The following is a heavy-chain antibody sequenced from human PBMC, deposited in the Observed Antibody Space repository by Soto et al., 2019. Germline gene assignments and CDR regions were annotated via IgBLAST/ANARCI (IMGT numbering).Heavy chain of an antibody. D-gene: IGHD4-17*01. V-gene: IGHV4-59*08. Sequence: PSQTLSLTCTVSGDSISSYYRSWIRQPPGKGLEWIGYIHYSGSTNYNPSLKSRVTISVDTSKNQFSLRLSSVTAADTAVYYCARHETLKGDYDYWGQGNLVTVSS. CDR3: ARHETLKGDYDY. J-gene: IGHJ4*02. CDR1: GDSISSYY. CDR2: IHYSGST.